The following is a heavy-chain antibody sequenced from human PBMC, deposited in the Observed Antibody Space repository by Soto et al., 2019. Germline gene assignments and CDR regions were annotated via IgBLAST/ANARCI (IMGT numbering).Heavy chain of an antibody. CDR1: GGSFSGYY. CDR3: ARGILLRCLARVDP. D-gene: IGHD3-3*01. J-gene: IGHJ5*02. CDR2: INHSGST. V-gene: IGHV4-34*01. Sequence: QVQLQQWGAGLLKPSETLSLTCAVYGGSFSGYYWSWIRQPPGKGLEWIGEINHSGSTNYNPSHKSRVTISVDTSKNQFSLKLSSVTAADTAVYYCARGILLRCLARVDPGGQGTLVTVSS.